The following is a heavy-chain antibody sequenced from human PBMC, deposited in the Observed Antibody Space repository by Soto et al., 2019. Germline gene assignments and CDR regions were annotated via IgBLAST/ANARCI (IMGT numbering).Heavy chain of an antibody. D-gene: IGHD2-15*01. Sequence: SVKVSCKASGGTFSSYAISWVRRAPGQGLEWMGGIIPIFGTANYAQKFQGRVTITADESTSTAYMELSSLRSEDTAVYYCARDESCSGGSCYSYNWFDPWGQGTLVTVSS. V-gene: IGHV1-69*13. J-gene: IGHJ5*02. CDR3: ARDESCSGGSCYSYNWFDP. CDR2: IIPIFGTA. CDR1: GGTFSSYA.